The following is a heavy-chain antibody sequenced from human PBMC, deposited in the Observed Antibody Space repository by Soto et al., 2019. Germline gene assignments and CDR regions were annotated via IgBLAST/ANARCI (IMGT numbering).Heavy chain of an antibody. D-gene: IGHD3-22*01. V-gene: IGHV3-23*01. J-gene: IGHJ4*02. CDR2: ISGSGGST. CDR1: GFTFCSFA. Sequence: GGSLRLSCAASGFTFCSFAMSWVRQAPGKGLDWVSAISGSGGSTYYADSVKGRFTISRDNATNTLYLQMNSLRAEDTAVYYCANSITMIPTDGWGQGTLVTVSS. CDR3: ANSITMIPTDG.